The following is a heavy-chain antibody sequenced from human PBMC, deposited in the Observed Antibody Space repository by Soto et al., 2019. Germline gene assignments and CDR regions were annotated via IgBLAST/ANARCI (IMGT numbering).Heavy chain of an antibody. CDR2: IYYSGST. CDR1: GGSISSSSYY. D-gene: IGHD3-22*01. Sequence: QLQLQESGPGLVKPSETLSLTCTVSGGSISSSSYYWGWIRQPPGKGLEWIGSIYYSGSTYYNPSLKSRVTISVDTSKNQFSLKLSSVTAAHTAVYYCARRITMIVNWFDPWGQGTLVTVSS. J-gene: IGHJ5*02. V-gene: IGHV4-39*01. CDR3: ARRITMIVNWFDP.